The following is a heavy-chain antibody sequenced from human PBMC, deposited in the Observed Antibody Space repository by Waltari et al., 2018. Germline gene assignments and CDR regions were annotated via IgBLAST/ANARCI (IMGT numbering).Heavy chain of an antibody. V-gene: IGHV4-39*01. Sequence: QLQLQESGPGLVKPSETLSLTCTVSGGSISSSSYYWGWIRQPPGKGLEWIGSIYYSGSTDYHPSLKSRVTISVDTSKNQFSLKLSSVTAADTAVYYCARPSGYSYGYLGSVDYWGQGTLVTVSS. CDR3: ARPSGYSYGYLGSVDY. D-gene: IGHD5-18*01. CDR2: IYYSGST. J-gene: IGHJ4*02. CDR1: GGSISSSSYY.